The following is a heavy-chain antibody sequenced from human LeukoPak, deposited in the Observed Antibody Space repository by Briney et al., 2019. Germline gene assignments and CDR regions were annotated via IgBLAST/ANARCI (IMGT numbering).Heavy chain of an antibody. J-gene: IGHJ6*03. CDR3: ARVVGLTGYSSTWYSGYYYYMDV. Sequence: ASVKVSCKTSGGTFSTYAITWVRQTPGQGLEWMGGIIPMFGTANYAQKFQDRVTITADKSTSTAYMELSSLRSEGTAVYYCARVVGLTGYSSTWYSGYYYYMDVWGKGTTVTVSS. V-gene: IGHV1-69*06. CDR2: IIPMFGTA. D-gene: IGHD6-13*01. CDR1: GGTFSTYA.